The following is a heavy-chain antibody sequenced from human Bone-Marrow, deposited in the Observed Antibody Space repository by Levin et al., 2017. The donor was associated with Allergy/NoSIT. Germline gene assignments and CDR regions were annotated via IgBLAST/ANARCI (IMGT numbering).Heavy chain of an antibody. V-gene: IGHV3-30*18. Sequence: GESLKISCAASGFTFSTHGMHWVRQAPGKGLEWVALMSYDGTNKYYSESVKGRFTISRDNSKSTLFLQMNSLRPEDTALYYCAKEGGSPGAYDAFDVWGQGTMVTVSS. CDR1: GFTFSTHG. D-gene: IGHD1-26*01. CDR2: MSYDGTNK. CDR3: AKEGGSPGAYDAFDV. J-gene: IGHJ3*01.